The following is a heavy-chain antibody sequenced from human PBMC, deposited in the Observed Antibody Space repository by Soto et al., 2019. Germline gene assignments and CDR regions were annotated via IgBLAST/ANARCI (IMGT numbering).Heavy chain of an antibody. D-gene: IGHD1-7*01. CDR1: GGTFSNYV. J-gene: IGHJ4*02. CDR3: ARDMTRTVVPYVDF. CDR2: IIPISGAA. V-gene: IGHV1-69*06. Sequence: QVQLVQSGAEVKKPGSSLKVSCKASGGTFSNYVVNWVRQAPGQGLEWMGRIIPISGAANYAQKFQGRVTITADKSTSTSYMELSSLRSEDTAVYYCARDMTRTVVPYVDFWGQGTLVTVSS.